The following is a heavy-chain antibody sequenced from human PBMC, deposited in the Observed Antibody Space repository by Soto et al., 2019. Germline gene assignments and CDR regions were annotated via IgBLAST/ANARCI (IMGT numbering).Heavy chain of an antibody. CDR3: ARVHSGSYYYYYGMDV. Sequence: ASVKVSCKASGYTFTGYYMHWVRQAPGQGLEWMGWINPNSGGTNYAQKFQGRVTMTRDTSISTAYMELSRLRSDDTAVYYCARVHSGSYYYYYGMDVWGQGTTVTVSS. J-gene: IGHJ6*02. CDR2: INPNSGGT. V-gene: IGHV1-2*02. CDR1: GYTFTGYY. D-gene: IGHD1-26*01.